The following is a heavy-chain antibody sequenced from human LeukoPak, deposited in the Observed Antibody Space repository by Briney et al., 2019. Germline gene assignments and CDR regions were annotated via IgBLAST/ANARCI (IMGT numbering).Heavy chain of an antibody. Sequence: PSQTLSLTCTVSGGSISSGGYYWSWIRQPPGKGLEWIGYIYHSGSTYYNPSLKSRVTISVDRSKNQFSLKLSSVTAADTAVYYCARGRLPYDWFDPWGQGTLVTVSS. V-gene: IGHV4-30-2*01. CDR1: GGSISSGGYY. CDR3: ARGRLPYDWFDP. CDR2: IYHSGST. J-gene: IGHJ5*02. D-gene: IGHD4-11*01.